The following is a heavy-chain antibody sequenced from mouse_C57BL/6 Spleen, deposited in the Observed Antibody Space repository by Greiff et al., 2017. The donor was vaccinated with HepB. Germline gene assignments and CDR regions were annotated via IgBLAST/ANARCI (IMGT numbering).Heavy chain of an antibody. J-gene: IGHJ2*01. Sequence: EVQLQQSVAELVRPGASVKLSCTASGFNFKNTNMHWVKQRPEQGLEWIGRIDPANGNTKYAPKFQGKATLTADTSSNTAYLQLSSLTSEDTAIYYWAISPVITTVVGDDFDYWGQGTTLTVAS. D-gene: IGHD1-1*01. CDR1: GFNFKNTN. CDR2: IDPANGNT. CDR3: AISPVITTVVGDDFDY. V-gene: IGHV14-3*01.